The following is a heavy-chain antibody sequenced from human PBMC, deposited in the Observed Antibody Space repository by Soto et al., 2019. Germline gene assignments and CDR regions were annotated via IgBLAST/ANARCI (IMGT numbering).Heavy chain of an antibody. D-gene: IGHD2-2*01. CDR3: ARTHRVVPAAIGSYYGMDV. J-gene: IGHJ6*02. CDR2: IDWDDDK. V-gene: IGHV2-70*01. Sequence: SGPTLVNPTQTLTLTCTFSGFSLSTSGMCVSWIRQPPGKALEWLALIDWDDDKYYSTSLKTRLTISKDTSKNQVVLTMTNMGPVDTATYYCARTHRVVPAAIGSYYGMDVWGQGTTVTVSS. CDR1: GFSLSTSGMC.